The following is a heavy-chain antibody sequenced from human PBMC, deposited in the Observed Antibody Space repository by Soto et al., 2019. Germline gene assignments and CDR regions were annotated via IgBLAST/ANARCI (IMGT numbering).Heavy chain of an antibody. J-gene: IGHJ4*02. CDR3: ARASLAEGPEAY. V-gene: IGHV4-59*12. CDR1: GGSITGYY. Sequence: QVQLQESGPGLVKPSETLSLTCSVSGGSITGYYWNWIREPPGKGLEWVGHIYGSGSTNYNPSLQSRVTISVDTSKIQLSLNLTSVTAADTAVYYCARASLAEGPEAYWGQGILVTVSS. D-gene: IGHD6-19*01. CDR2: IYGSGST.